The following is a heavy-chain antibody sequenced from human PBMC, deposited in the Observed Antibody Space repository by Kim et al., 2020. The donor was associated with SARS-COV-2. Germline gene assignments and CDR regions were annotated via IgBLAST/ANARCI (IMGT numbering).Heavy chain of an antibody. Sequence: GGSLRLSCAASGFTFRDYDIHWVRQATGGGLEWVSSITTDGDTSYTESVKGRLTISRENAKKSVILQMHSLRVGDTAVYYCAREMWSAVRGIRAFDIWGQGTTVTVSP. CDR3: AREMWSAVRGIRAFDI. D-gene: IGHD3-10*01. J-gene: IGHJ3*02. V-gene: IGHV3-13*01. CDR1: GFTFRDYD. CDR2: ITTDGDT.